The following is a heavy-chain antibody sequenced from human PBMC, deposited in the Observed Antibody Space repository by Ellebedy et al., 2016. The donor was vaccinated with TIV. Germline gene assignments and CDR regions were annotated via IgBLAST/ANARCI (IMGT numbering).Heavy chain of an antibody. J-gene: IGHJ4*02. D-gene: IGHD6-19*01. Sequence: AASVKVSCKASGYTFTGYYMHWLRQAPGQGLEWMGWINPNSSDTKYAQKFQGRVTVTRDTPISTAYMELGGLTSDDTAVYYCARVNSAWYHDYWGQGTLLTVSS. CDR3: ARVNSAWYHDY. V-gene: IGHV1-2*02. CDR2: INPNSSDT. CDR1: GYTFTGYY.